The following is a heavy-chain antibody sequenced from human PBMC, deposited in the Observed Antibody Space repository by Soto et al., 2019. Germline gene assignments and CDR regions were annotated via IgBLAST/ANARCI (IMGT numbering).Heavy chain of an antibody. Sequence: EVQLLESGGGLVQPGGSLRLSCAASGFTLTSCAMSWVRQTPGKGLEWVSALGRSGGATYYADSVKGRFTISRDTSTNSLYLQMTNRRADDTAIYSCAKGEMATIRNSFDPWGQGTLVTVSS. CDR3: AKGEMATIRNSFDP. V-gene: IGHV3-23*01. CDR2: LGRSGGAT. J-gene: IGHJ5*02. D-gene: IGHD5-12*01. CDR1: GFTLTSCA.